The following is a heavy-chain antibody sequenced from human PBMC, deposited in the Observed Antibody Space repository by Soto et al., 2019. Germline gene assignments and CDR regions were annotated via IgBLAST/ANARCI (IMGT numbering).Heavy chain of an antibody. CDR3: ARQAGSPEDFAVFDY. CDR2: IYYSGST. CDR1: GGSLSSSSYY. Sequence: XTLSLPCTVSGGSLSSSSYYWGWIRQPPGKGLEWIWIIYYSGSTYYNTSLKSRVTISLDTSKNQCCLKLSSVTAAHTAVSYCARQAGSPEDFAVFDYWGQGTLGTVSS. V-gene: IGHV4-39*01. J-gene: IGHJ4*02. D-gene: IGHD2-2*01.